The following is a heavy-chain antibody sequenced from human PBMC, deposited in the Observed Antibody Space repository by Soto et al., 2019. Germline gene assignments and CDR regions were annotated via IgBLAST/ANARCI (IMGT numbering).Heavy chain of an antibody. V-gene: IGHV3-7*01. Sequence: PGGSLRLSCAASGFTFSSYWMSWVRQAPGKGLEWVANIKQDGSEKYYVDSVKGRFTISRDNAKNSLYLQMNSLRAEDTAVYYCARVDEGTRDAFDIWGQGTMVTVSS. D-gene: IGHD2-2*01. CDR1: GFTFSSYW. J-gene: IGHJ3*02. CDR3: ARVDEGTRDAFDI. CDR2: IKQDGSEK.